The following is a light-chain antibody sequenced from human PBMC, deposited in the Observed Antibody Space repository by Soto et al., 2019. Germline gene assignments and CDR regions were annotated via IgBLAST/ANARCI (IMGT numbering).Light chain of an antibody. CDR1: QSISSW. V-gene: IGKV1-5*03. CDR2: KAS. J-gene: IGKJ1*01. Sequence: DIQMTQSPSTLSAFVGDRVIITCRASQSISSWLAWYQQKPGKAPKLLIYKASSLESGVPSRFSGSGSGTEFTLTISSLQPDDFATYYCQHYNSYPWTFGQGTKVEIK. CDR3: QHYNSYPWT.